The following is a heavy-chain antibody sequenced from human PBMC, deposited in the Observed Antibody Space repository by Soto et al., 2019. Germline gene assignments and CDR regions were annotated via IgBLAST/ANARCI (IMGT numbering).Heavy chain of an antibody. CDR2: IYYSGST. CDR1: GGSISSGGYY. Sequence: PSETLSLTCTVSGGSISSGGYYWSWIRQHPGKGLEWIGYIYYSGSTYYNPSLKSRVTISVDTSKNQFSLKLSSVTAADTAVYYCARDRNRYHDSSGYWFDPWGQGTLVTVSS. V-gene: IGHV4-31*03. J-gene: IGHJ5*02. D-gene: IGHD3-22*01. CDR3: ARDRNRYHDSSGYWFDP.